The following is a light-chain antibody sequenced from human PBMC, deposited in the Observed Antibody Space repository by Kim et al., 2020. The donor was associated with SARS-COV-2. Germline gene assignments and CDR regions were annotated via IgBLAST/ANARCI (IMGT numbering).Light chain of an antibody. V-gene: IGKV3-20*01. Sequence: PGERATLSCRASQSVSSSYLAWYQQKPGQAPRLLIYGASSRATGIPDRFSGSGSGTDFTLTISRLEPEDFAVYYCQQYGSGSPPYTFGQGTKLEI. J-gene: IGKJ2*01. CDR2: GAS. CDR3: QQYGSGSPPYT. CDR1: QSVSSSY.